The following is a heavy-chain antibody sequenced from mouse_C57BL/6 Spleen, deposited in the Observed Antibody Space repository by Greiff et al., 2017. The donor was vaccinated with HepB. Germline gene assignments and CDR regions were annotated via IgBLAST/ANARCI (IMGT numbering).Heavy chain of an antibody. CDR1: GYTFTSYW. CDR3: ARGGYSNPLAY. Sequence: LVESGAELVKPGASVKMSCKASGYTFTSYWITWVKQRPGQGLEWIGDIYPGSGSTNYNEKFKSKATLTVDTSSSTAYMQLSSLTSEDSAVYYCARGGYSNPLAYWGQGTLVTVSA. D-gene: IGHD2-5*01. J-gene: IGHJ3*01. V-gene: IGHV1-55*01. CDR2: IYPGSGST.